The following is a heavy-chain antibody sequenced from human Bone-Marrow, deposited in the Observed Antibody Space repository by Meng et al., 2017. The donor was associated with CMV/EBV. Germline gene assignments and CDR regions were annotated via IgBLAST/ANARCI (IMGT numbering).Heavy chain of an antibody. Sequence: GGSLRLSCAASGFTFSSYWMHWVRQAPGKGLVWVSRINSDGSSTSYADSVKGRFTISRDNAKNTLYLQMNSLRAEDTAVYYCARGEHCSSTSCYPHYYGMNVWDQGPAVPVSS. CDR1: GFTFSSYW. J-gene: IGHJ6*02. CDR2: INSDGSST. V-gene: IGHV3-74*01. CDR3: ARGEHCSSTSCYPHYYGMNV. D-gene: IGHD2-2*01.